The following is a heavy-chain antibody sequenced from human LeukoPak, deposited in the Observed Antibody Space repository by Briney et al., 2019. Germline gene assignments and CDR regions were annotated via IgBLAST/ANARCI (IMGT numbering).Heavy chain of an antibody. CDR1: GGTFSSYA. D-gene: IGHD3-22*01. Sequence: SVKVSCKASGGTFSSYAISWVRQAPGQGLEWMGGIIPIFGTANYAKKFKGRVTITTDESTSTAYMELSSLRSEDTAVYYCASPYYYDSSGYQRAHWYFDLWGRGTLVTVSS. CDR3: ASPYYYDSSGYQRAHWYFDL. V-gene: IGHV1-69*05. CDR2: IIPIFGTA. J-gene: IGHJ2*01.